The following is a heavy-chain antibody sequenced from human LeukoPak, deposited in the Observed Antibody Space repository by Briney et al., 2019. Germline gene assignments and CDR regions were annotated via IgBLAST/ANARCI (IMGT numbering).Heavy chain of an antibody. Sequence: GGSLRLSCAASGFTFSIYSMNWVRQAPGKGLEWVSYISSSSSTIYYADSVKGRFTISRDNAKNSLYLQMNSLRDEDTAVYYCARDWGYYYYYGMDVWGQGTTVTVSS. CDR1: GFTFSIYS. J-gene: IGHJ6*02. CDR2: ISSSSSTI. V-gene: IGHV3-48*02. D-gene: IGHD3-16*01. CDR3: ARDWGYYYYYGMDV.